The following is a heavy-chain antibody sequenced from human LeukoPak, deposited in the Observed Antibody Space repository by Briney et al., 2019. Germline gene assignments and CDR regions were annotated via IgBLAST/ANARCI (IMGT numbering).Heavy chain of an antibody. V-gene: IGHV1-18*01. CDR3: ARVGDGWTPPWGTYYYYMDV. Sequence: ASVKVSCKASGYTFISYGISWVRQAPGQGLEWMGWISAYNGNTNYAQKLQGRVTMTTDTSTTTAYMELSSLRSEDTAVYYCARVGDGWTPPWGTYYYYMDVWGKGTTVTVSS. D-gene: IGHD3-16*01. J-gene: IGHJ6*03. CDR2: ISAYNGNT. CDR1: GYTFISYG.